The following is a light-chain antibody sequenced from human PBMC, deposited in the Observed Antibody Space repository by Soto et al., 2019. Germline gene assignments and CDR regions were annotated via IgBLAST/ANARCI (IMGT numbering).Light chain of an antibody. CDR1: QSISSW. Sequence: DIQMTQSPSTLSASVGDRVTITCRASQSISSWLAWYQQKPGKAPKLLIYKASSLESGVPSRFSGSGSGTEFTLTICSLQPVDFATYYCQQYNSYSRYTFGQGTKLEIK. CDR2: KAS. J-gene: IGKJ2*01. CDR3: QQYNSYSRYT. V-gene: IGKV1-5*03.